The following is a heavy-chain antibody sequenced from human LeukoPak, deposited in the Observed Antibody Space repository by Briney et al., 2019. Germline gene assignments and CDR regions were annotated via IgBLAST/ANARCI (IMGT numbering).Heavy chain of an antibody. CDR1: GFTFSSYA. CDR3: VKGPTGRYFDWLDY. D-gene: IGHD3-9*01. V-gene: IGHV3-64D*09. Sequence: GGSLRLSCSASGFTFSSYAMHWVRQAPGNGLEYVSAISSNGGSTYYADSVKGRFTISRDNSKNTLYLQMSSLRAEDTAVYYCVKGPTGRYFDWLDYWGQGTLVTVSS. CDR2: ISSNGGST. J-gene: IGHJ4*02.